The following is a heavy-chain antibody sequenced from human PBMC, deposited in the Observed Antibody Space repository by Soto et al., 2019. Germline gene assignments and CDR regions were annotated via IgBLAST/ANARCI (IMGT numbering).Heavy chain of an antibody. V-gene: IGHV3-23*01. CDR3: AKVMVEMATIIDY. Sequence: XGSLRLSCAASGFTFSSYAMSWVRQAPGKGLGWVSAISGSGGSTYYADSVKGRFTISRDNSKNTLYLQMNSLRAEDTAVYYCAKVMVEMATIIDYWGQGTLVTVSS. J-gene: IGHJ4*02. CDR2: ISGSGGST. CDR1: GFTFSSYA. D-gene: IGHD5-12*01.